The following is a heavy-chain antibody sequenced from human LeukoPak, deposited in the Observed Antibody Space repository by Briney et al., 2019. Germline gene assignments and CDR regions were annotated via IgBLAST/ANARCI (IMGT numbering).Heavy chain of an antibody. D-gene: IGHD4-17*01. Sequence: SETLSLTCTVSGGSLITYYWSWIRQPPGKGLEWIGYIHYSGSTNYNPSLKSRLIISVDTSKNQSSLKMRSVTAADTAVYFCARHYGDYAFDYWGQGNPVTVSS. CDR3: ARHYGDYAFDY. J-gene: IGHJ4*02. CDR1: GGSLITYY. CDR2: IHYSGST. V-gene: IGHV4-59*08.